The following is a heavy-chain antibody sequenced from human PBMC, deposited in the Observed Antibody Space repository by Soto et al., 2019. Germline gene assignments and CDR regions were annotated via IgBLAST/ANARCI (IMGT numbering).Heavy chain of an antibody. J-gene: IGHJ4*02. D-gene: IGHD5-18*01. CDR3: AHRDSYGLGPYCDY. V-gene: IGHV2-5*02. CDR2: IYWDDDK. Sequence: QITLEESGPTLVKPTQTLTLTCTFSGFSLSTSGVGVGWIRQPPGKALEWLALIYWDDDKRYSTSLESRLTITKDTSKNQVVLIMTNMDPVDTGTYHCAHRDSYGLGPYCDYWGQGTLVTVSS. CDR1: GFSLSTSGVG.